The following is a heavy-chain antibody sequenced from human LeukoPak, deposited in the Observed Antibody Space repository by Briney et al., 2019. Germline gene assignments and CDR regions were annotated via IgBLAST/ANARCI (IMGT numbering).Heavy chain of an antibody. CDR3: ARGRGVVVPAADDY. V-gene: IGHV4-34*01. CDR1: GGSFSGYN. J-gene: IGHJ4*02. CDR2: INHSGST. Sequence: PSETLSLTCAVYGGSFSGYNWSWIRQPPGKGLDWIGEINHSGSTNYNPSLKSRVTISVDTSKNQFSLKLSSVTAADTAVYYCARGRGVVVPAADDYWGQGTLVTVSS. D-gene: IGHD2-2*01.